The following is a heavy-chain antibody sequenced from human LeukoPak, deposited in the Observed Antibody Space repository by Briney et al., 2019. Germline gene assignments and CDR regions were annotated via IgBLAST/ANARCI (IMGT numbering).Heavy chain of an antibody. D-gene: IGHD5-12*01. CDR3: TTKVIRGNSGDDYDD. Sequence: GSLRLSCAASGFTFSSYAMAWVRQAPGKGLEWVALISSDGNDKLYGDSVKGRFTISRDDSKSTLYLQVNSLRAEDTAVYYCTTKVIRGNSGDDYDDWGQGTLVTVSS. CDR2: ISSDGNDK. J-gene: IGHJ4*02. V-gene: IGHV3-30*03. CDR1: GFTFSSYA.